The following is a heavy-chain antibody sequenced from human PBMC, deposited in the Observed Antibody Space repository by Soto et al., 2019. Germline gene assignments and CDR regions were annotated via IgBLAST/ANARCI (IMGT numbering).Heavy chain of an antibody. D-gene: IGHD2-2*01. V-gene: IGHV6-1*01. CDR3: ARGVLGHCSSTSCGNWFDP. J-gene: IGHJ5*02. CDR2: TYYRSKWYN. CDR1: GDSVSSNSAA. Sequence: SQTLSLTCAISGDSVSSNSAAWNWIRQSPSRGLEWLGRTYYRSKWYNDYAVSVKSRITINPDTSKNQFSLQLNSVTAADTAVYYCARGVLGHCSSTSCGNWFDPWGQGTLVTVSS.